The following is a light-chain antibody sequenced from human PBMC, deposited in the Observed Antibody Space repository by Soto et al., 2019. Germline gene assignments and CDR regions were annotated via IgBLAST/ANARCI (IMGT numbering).Light chain of an antibody. V-gene: IGKV1-5*03. J-gene: IGKJ1*01. CDR2: EAS. Sequence: DIQMTPSPSTLSASVGDRVTITCRASQSISSWLAWYQQKPGKAPKLLIYEASSIESGVPARFSGSGSGTEFTLTISSLQPDDFAAYYCQQYNSYSRTFGQGTKVDIK. CDR1: QSISSW. CDR3: QQYNSYSRT.